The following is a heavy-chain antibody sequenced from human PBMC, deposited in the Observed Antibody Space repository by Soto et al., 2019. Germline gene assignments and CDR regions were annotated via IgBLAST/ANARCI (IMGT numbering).Heavy chain of an antibody. V-gene: IGHV6-1*01. CDR3: ARDLKLIAAAGTPFDY. CDR1: GDSVSSNSAA. D-gene: IGHD6-13*01. CDR2: TYYRSKWYN. J-gene: IGHJ4*02. Sequence: SQTLSLTCAISGDSVSSNSAAWNWIRQSPSRGLEWLGRTYYRSKWYNDYAVSVKSRITINPGTSKNQFSLQLNSVTPEDTAVYYCARDLKLIAAAGTPFDYWGQRTLVTAPQ.